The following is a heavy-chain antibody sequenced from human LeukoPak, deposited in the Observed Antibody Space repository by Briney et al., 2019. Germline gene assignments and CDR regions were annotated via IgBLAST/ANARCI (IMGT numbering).Heavy chain of an antibody. CDR1: GGTFSSYA. CDR2: IIPIFGTA. Sequence: GASVKVSCKASGGTFSSYAISWVRQAPGQGLEWMGGIIPIFGTANYAQKFQGRVTITADESTSTAYMELSSLRSEDTAVYYCARGTRSYSGSSYFDYWGQGTLVTVSS. CDR3: ARGTRSYSGSSYFDY. D-gene: IGHD1-26*01. V-gene: IGHV1-69*13. J-gene: IGHJ4*02.